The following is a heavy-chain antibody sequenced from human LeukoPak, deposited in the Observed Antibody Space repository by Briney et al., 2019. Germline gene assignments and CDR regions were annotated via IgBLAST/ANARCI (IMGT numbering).Heavy chain of an antibody. D-gene: IGHD2-2*01. CDR1: GYSFISYW. J-gene: IGHJ5*02. CDR2: IDPSNSYT. Sequence: GESLKISCKGSGYSFISYWISWVRQMPGKGLEWMGNIDPSNSYTNYSPSFQGHVTISADKSISTAYLQWSSLKASDTAMYYCARHWGYCTSTSCPNWFDPWGQGTLVTVS. CDR3: ARHWGYCTSTSCPNWFDP. V-gene: IGHV5-10-1*01.